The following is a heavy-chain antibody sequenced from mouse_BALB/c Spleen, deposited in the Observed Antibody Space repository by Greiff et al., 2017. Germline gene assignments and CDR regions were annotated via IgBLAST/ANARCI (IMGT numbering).Heavy chain of an antibody. Sequence: DVKLVESGGGLVKPGGSLKLSCAASGFTFSSYTMSWVRQTPEKRLEWVATISSGGGNTYYPDSVKGRFTISRDNAKNNLYLQMSSLRSEDTALYYCARYYYRYDNAMDYWGQGTSVTVSS. V-gene: IGHV5-9*03. CDR3: ARYYYRYDNAMDY. J-gene: IGHJ4*01. D-gene: IGHD2-14*01. CDR2: ISSGGGNT. CDR1: GFTFSSYT.